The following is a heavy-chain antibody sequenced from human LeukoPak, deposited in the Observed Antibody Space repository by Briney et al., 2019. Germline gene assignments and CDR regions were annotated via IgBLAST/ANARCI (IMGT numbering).Heavy chain of an antibody. CDR1: GYTFTGYY. V-gene: IGHV1-2*02. CDR3: ARGPHGGSYRYFDY. CDR2: INSNSGGT. J-gene: IGHJ4*02. Sequence: ASVKVSCKASGYTFTGYYMHWVRQAPGQGLEWMGWINSNSGGTNYAQKFQGRVTMTRDTSISTAYMELSRLRSDDTAVYYCARGPHGGSYRYFDYWGQGTLVTVSS. D-gene: IGHD1-26*01.